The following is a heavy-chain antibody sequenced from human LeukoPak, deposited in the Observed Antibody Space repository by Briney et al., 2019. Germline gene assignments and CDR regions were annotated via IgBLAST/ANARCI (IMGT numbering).Heavy chain of an antibody. CDR2: IRSDDTT. CDR1: GFTFSNNA. V-gene: IGHV3-23*01. CDR3: SGHGSNSY. J-gene: IGHJ4*02. Sequence: PGGSLRLSCAASGFTFSNNALSWFRQAPGKGLEWVSDIRSDDTTSYAESVKGRFTISRGNSKNTLYLQMNRLRAEDTALYYASGHGSNSYWGQGTLVTVSS. D-gene: IGHD6-13*01.